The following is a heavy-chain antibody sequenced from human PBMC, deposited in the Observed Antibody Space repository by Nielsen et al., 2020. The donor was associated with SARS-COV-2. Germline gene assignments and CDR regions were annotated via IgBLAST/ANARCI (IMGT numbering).Heavy chain of an antibody. Sequence: ASVKVSCKASGYTFTSYAMNWVRQAPGQGLEWMGWINTNTGNPTYAQGFTGRFVFSLDTSVSTAYLQISSLKAEDTAVYYCAREDSITMVRGADYFDYWGQGTLVTVSS. CDR1: GYTFTSYA. CDR2: INTNTGNP. V-gene: IGHV7-4-1*02. D-gene: IGHD3-10*01. CDR3: AREDSITMVRGADYFDY. J-gene: IGHJ4*02.